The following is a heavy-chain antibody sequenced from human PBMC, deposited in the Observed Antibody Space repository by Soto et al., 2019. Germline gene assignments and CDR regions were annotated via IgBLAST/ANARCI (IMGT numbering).Heavy chain of an antibody. V-gene: IGHV4-59*01. J-gene: IGHJ5*02. D-gene: IGHD2-2*01. Sequence: QVQLQESGPGLVKPSETLSLACTVSGGSISSYYWSWIRQPPGKGLEWIGNIYSSGSTNYNSSLKSRVTISVDPSENQFSLRLSSVTAADTAVYYGASGQRSPSDWFDPWGQGALVTVSS. CDR2: IYSSGST. CDR3: ASGQRSPSDWFDP. CDR1: GGSISSYY.